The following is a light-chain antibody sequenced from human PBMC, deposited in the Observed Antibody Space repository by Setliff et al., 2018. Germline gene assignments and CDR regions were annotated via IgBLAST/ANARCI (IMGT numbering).Light chain of an antibody. J-gene: IGLJ1*01. CDR2: SNN. CDR3: AAWDAKLSAYV. V-gene: IGLV1-44*01. Sequence: QSVLTQPPSASGTPGQRVTISCSGGSSNIGSNTVSWYQQLPGTAPKLLMHSNNQRPSGVPDRFSGSKSGTSASLAISGLQSEDEADYYCAAWDAKLSAYVFGIGTKV. CDR1: SSNIGSNT.